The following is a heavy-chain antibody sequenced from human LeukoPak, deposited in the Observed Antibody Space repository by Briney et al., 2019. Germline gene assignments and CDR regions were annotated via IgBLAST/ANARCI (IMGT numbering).Heavy chain of an antibody. D-gene: IGHD2-2*01. V-gene: IGHV1-2*02. Sequence: ASVKVSCKASGYTFTGYYMHWVRQAPGQGLEWLGWINPNSGGTNYAQKFQGRVTMTRDTSISTAYMELSRLRSDDTAVYYCARDSAYCSSTSCSSFPNWFDPWGPGTLVTVSS. CDR1: GYTFTGYY. J-gene: IGHJ5*02. CDR3: ARDSAYCSSTSCSSFPNWFDP. CDR2: INPNSGGT.